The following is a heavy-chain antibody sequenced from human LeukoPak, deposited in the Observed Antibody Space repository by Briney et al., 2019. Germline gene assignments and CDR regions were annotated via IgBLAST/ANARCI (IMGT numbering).Heavy chain of an antibody. D-gene: IGHD3-22*01. CDR2: INHSGST. CDR3: ARGRNYYYDSSLGY. J-gene: IGHJ4*02. Sequence: SETLSLTCAVNGGSFSGYYWSWIRQPPGKGLEWIGEINHSGSTNYNPSLKSRVTISVDTSKNQFSLKLSSVTAADTAVYYCARGRNYYYDSSLGYWGQGTLVTVSS. V-gene: IGHV4-34*01. CDR1: GGSFSGYY.